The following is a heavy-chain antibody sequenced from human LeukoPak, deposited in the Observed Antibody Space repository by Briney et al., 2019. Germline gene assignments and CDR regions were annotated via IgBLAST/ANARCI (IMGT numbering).Heavy chain of an antibody. V-gene: IGHV3-30*02. J-gene: IGHJ4*02. CDR1: GFTFSSHG. Sequence: GGSLRLSCAASGFTFSSHGMHWVRQAPGKGLEWVAFIRYDGSNKYYADSVKGRFTTSRDNSKNTLYLQMNSLRAEDTAVYYCAKVLYSSGWSTYFDYWGQGTLVTVSS. D-gene: IGHD6-19*01. CDR3: AKVLYSSGWSTYFDY. CDR2: IRYDGSNK.